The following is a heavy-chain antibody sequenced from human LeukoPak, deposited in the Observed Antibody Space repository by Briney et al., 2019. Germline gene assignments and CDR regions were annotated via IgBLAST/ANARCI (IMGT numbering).Heavy chain of an antibody. CDR3: ARHVSSASFYFDY. CDR2: IIPILGIA. J-gene: IGHJ4*02. CDR1: GGTFSSYA. D-gene: IGHD2-2*01. Sequence: SVKVSCKASGGTFSSYAISWVRQAPGQGLEWMGRIIPILGIANYAQKFQGRVTITADKSTSTAYMELSSLRSEDTAVYYCARHVSSASFYFDYWGQGTLVTVSS. V-gene: IGHV1-69*04.